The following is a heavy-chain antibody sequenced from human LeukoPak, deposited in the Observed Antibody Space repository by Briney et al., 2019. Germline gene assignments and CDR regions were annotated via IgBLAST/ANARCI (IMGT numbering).Heavy chain of an antibody. D-gene: IGHD5-12*01. CDR2: ISSNGGST. J-gene: IGHJ4*02. V-gene: IGHV3-64*01. Sequence: GGSLRLSCAASGFTFSSYAMHWVRQAPGKGLEYVSAISSNGGSTYYANSVKGRFTISRDNSKNTLYLQMGSLRAEDMAVYYCARDRGYSGYDAFDYWGQGTLVTVSS. CDR1: GFTFSSYA. CDR3: ARDRGYSGYDAFDY.